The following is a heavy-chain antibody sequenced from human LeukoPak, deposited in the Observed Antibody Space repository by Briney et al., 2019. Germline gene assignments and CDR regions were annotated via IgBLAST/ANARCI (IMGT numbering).Heavy chain of an antibody. J-gene: IGHJ5*02. D-gene: IGHD3-3*01. CDR1: GGSVSSGSYY. CDR2: IYYSGST. V-gene: IGHV4-61*01. Sequence: PSETLSLTCTVSGGSVSSGSYYWSWIRQPPGKGLEWIGYIYYSGSTNYNPSLKSRVTISVDTSKNQFSLKLSSVTAADTAVYYCARAETQYYDFWSGYHNWFDPWGQGTLVTVSS. CDR3: ARAETQYYDFWSGYHNWFDP.